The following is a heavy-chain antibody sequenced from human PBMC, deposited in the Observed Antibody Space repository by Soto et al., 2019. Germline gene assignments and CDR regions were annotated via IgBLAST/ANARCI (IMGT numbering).Heavy chain of an antibody. CDR2: IYYSGST. CDR1: GGSISSYY. J-gene: IGHJ4*02. V-gene: IGHV4-59*01. Sequence: SLTCTVSGGSISSYYWSWIRQPPGKGLEWIGYIYYSGSTNYNPSLKSRVTISVDTSKNQFSLKLSSVTAADTAVYYCARDGYSSGWYFDYWGQGTLVTVSS. CDR3: ARDGYSSGWYFDY. D-gene: IGHD6-19*01.